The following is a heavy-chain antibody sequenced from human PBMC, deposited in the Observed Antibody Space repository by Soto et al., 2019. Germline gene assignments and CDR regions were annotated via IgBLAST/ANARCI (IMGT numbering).Heavy chain of an antibody. J-gene: IGHJ6*02. D-gene: IGHD2-2*02. CDR2: ISSRSDI. V-gene: IGHV3-21*01. CDR1: GFTFSNFS. CDR3: AREYTAWPLAYGLDV. Sequence: GGSLRLSCVGSGFTFSNFSINWVRQAPGKGLEWVSSISSRSDIYYADSLKGRFTISRDDAKNSVSLQMNSLRAEDTAVYYCAREYTAWPLAYGLDVWGQGTTVTVSS.